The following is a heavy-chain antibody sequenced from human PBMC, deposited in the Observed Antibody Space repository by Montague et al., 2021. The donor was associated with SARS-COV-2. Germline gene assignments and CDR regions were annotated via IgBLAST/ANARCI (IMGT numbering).Heavy chain of an antibody. V-gene: IGHV3-48*03. Sequence: SLRLSCAVSGFTFSSYEMNWVRQAPGKGLEWVSYISSSGSIIYYADSVRGRFTISRDNAKNSLYLQMNSLRAEDTAVYYCARIPNSYEIVRPLAQWGQGTLVTVPS. CDR2: ISSSGSII. J-gene: IGHJ4*02. D-gene: IGHD3-10*01. CDR3: ARIPNSYEIVRPLAQ. CDR1: GFTFSSYE.